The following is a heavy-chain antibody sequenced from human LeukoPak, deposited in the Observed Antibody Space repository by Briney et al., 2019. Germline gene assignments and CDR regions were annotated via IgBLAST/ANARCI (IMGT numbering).Heavy chain of an antibody. J-gene: IGHJ4*02. Sequence: GGSLRLSCAASGFTFSSYWMHWVRQAPGKGLEWLGHIKSNSDGGTTDYAAPVKGRFTISRDDSKNTLYLQMNSLKTEDTAVYYCVTVRSAAHMDFDYWGQGTLVTVSS. CDR2: IKSNSDGGTT. CDR1: GFTFSSYW. V-gene: IGHV3-15*01. CDR3: VTVRSAAHMDFDY. D-gene: IGHD6-13*01.